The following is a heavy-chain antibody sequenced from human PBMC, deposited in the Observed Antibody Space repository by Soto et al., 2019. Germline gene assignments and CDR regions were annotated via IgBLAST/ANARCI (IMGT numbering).Heavy chain of an antibody. CDR2: INHSGST. J-gene: IGHJ6*02. V-gene: IGHV4-34*01. Sequence: SETLSLTCAVYGGSFSGYYWSWIRQPPGKGLEWIGEINHSGSTNYNPSLKSRVTISVDTSKNQFSLKLSSVTAADTAVYYCARGKPAAMGNYYYYRMAVWGQGTTVTVSS. D-gene: IGHD2-2*01. CDR3: ARGKPAAMGNYYYYRMAV. CDR1: GGSFSGYY.